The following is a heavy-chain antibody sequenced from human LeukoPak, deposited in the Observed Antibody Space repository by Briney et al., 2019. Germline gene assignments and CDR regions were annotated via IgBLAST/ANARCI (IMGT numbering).Heavy chain of an antibody. J-gene: IGHJ3*02. D-gene: IGHD3-22*01. V-gene: IGHV4-38-2*02. CDR1: GYSISSGYY. CDR2: IYHSGST. Sequence: SETLSLTCTVSGYSISSGYYWGWIRQPPGKGLEWIGSIYHSGSTYYNPSLKSRVTISVDTSKNQFSLKLSSVTAADTAVYYCARTNYYDSSGYSGDAFDIWGQGTMVTVSS. CDR3: ARTNYYDSSGYSGDAFDI.